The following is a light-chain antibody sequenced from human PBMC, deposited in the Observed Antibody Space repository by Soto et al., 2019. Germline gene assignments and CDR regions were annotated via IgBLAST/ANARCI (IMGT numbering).Light chain of an antibody. CDR2: RNN. V-gene: IGLV1-47*01. Sequence: QAVVTQPPSASGTPGQRVTISCSGSSSNIGSNYVYWYQQLPGTAPKLLIYRNNQRPSGVPDRFSVSKSGTSASLAISGLRSEDEADYYGSAWDDSLGGFGGGTQLTVL. CDR1: SSNIGSNY. J-gene: IGLJ2*01. CDR3: SAWDDSLGG.